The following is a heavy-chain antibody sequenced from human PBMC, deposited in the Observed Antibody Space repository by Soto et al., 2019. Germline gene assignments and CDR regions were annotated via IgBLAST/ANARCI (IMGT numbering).Heavy chain of an antibody. CDR3: AKDPYSGVLVPVAIGFDP. J-gene: IGHJ5*02. Sequence: GGSLRLSCAASGFTFNNYAMTWFRQGPGKGLEWVSAISGSGGSAYYADSVKGRFTISRDNSKNTLYLQMNSLRADDSGVYYCAKDPYSGVLVPVAIGFDPWGPGTLVTVSS. V-gene: IGHV3-23*01. CDR1: GFTFNNYA. D-gene: IGHD2-2*01. CDR2: ISGSGGSA.